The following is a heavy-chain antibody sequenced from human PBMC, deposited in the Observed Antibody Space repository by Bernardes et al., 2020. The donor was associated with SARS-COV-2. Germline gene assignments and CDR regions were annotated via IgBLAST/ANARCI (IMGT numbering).Heavy chain of an antibody. J-gene: IGHJ4*02. D-gene: IGHD5-18*01. V-gene: IGHV1-2*02. Sequence: ASVKVSCKASGYPFTGYYMHWVRQAPGQGLEWMGLINPNSGGTNFAQKFQGRVTMTRDTSISTAYLELSRLRSDDTAVYYCARRRGYSDGYYFDYWGQGTLVTVSS. CDR2: INPNSGGT. CDR1: GYPFTGYY. CDR3: ARRRGYSDGYYFDY.